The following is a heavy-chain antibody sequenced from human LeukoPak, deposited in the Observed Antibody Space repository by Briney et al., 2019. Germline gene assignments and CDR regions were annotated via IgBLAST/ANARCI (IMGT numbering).Heavy chain of an antibody. Sequence: GESLKISCKGSGYTFTNYWIGWVRQMPGKGLEWMGRIDPSDSYTNYSPSFQGHVTISADKSISTAYLQWSSLKASDTAMYYCARVSSGYSLNWGQGTLVTVSS. CDR2: IDPSDSYT. CDR3: ARVSSGYSLN. D-gene: IGHD5-18*01. CDR1: GYTFTNYW. V-gene: IGHV5-10-1*01. J-gene: IGHJ4*02.